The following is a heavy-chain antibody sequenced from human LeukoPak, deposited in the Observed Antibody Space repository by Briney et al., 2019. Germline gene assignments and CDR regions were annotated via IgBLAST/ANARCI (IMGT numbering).Heavy chain of an antibody. D-gene: IGHD1-1*01. Sequence: GGSLRLSCAASGVALGNAWMHWVRQAPGEGLVWVSRIDSDGTTTISAASVKGRLTISRDNAKNTVYLQMNSLRVEDTAVYYCARERPHNWFDPWGQGTLVTVSS. CDR3: ARERPHNWFDP. J-gene: IGHJ5*02. CDR2: IDSDGTTT. V-gene: IGHV3-74*01. CDR1: GVALGNAW.